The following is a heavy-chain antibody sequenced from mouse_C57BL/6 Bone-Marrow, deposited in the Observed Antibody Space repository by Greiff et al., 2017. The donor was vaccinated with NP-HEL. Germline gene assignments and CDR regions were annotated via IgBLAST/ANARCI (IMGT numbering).Heavy chain of an antibody. Sequence: EVKLVESGGGLVKPGGSLKLSCAASGFTFSSYAMSWVRQTPEKRLEWVATISDGGSYTYYPDNVKGRFTISRDNAKNNLYLQMSHLKSEDTAMYYCARDRWRYYYGSSWFAYWGQGTLVTVSA. D-gene: IGHD1-1*01. J-gene: IGHJ3*01. CDR1: GFTFSSYA. CDR3: ARDRWRYYYGSSWFAY. V-gene: IGHV5-4*01. CDR2: ISDGGSYT.